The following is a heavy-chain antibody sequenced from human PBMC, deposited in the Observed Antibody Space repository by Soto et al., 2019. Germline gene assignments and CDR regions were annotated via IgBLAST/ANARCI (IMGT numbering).Heavy chain of an antibody. D-gene: IGHD3-10*01. Sequence: SETLSLTCTVSGGSISSGDYYWSWIRQPPGKGLEWIGYIYYSGSTYYNPSLKSRVTISVDTSKNQFSLKLSSVTAADTAVYYCARAMSMVRGVIIKGCFDPWGQGTLVTVSS. CDR1: GGSISSGDYY. J-gene: IGHJ5*02. CDR2: IYYSGST. CDR3: ARAMSMVRGVIIKGCFDP. V-gene: IGHV4-30-4*01.